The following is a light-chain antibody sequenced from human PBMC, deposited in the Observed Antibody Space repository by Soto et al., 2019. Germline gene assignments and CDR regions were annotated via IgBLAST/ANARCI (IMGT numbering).Light chain of an antibody. CDR2: DTH. V-gene: IGLV7-46*01. CDR3: LLFYNGPCV. CDR1: TGAVNNGHY. Sequence: QAVVTQEPSLTVSPGGTVTLTCGSSTGAVNNGHYPYWLQQKPGQAPKTLIFDTHNKPSWTPARFSGSLLGGKAALTLSGAQPEDEAEYYCLLFYNGPCVYGPGTKAPS. J-gene: IGLJ1*01.